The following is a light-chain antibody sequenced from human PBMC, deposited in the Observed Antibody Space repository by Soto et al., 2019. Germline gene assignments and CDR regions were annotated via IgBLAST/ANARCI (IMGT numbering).Light chain of an antibody. J-gene: IGKJ2*02. Sequence: DIVMTQSPDSLAVSLGERATINCRSSQSVLYSSNNKNYLAWYQHKPGQPPKLLIYWASTRESGVPDRFSGSGSATDFTLTINSLQAEDVAVYYCQQYYTTPPSTFGQGTKLEIK. V-gene: IGKV4-1*01. CDR1: QSVLYSSNNKNY. CDR3: QQYYTTPPST. CDR2: WAS.